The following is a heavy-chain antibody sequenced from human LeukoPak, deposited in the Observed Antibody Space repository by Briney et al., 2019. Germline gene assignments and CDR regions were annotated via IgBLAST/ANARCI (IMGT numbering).Heavy chain of an antibody. CDR2: IYTSGST. V-gene: IGHV4-4*07. J-gene: IGHJ6*03. CDR3: ARDRCSSTSCYLFYMDV. D-gene: IGHD2-2*01. CDR1: GGSISSSY. Sequence: SDTLSRTCTVSGGSISSSYWSWLRHLDGKGLEWIGRIYTSGSTNYNPSLKSRVTMSVDTSKNQFSLKLSSVTAADTAVYYCARDRCSSTSCYLFYMDVWGKGTTVTVSS.